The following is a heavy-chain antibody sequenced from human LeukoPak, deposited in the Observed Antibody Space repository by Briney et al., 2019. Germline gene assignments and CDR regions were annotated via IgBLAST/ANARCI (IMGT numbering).Heavy chain of an antibody. V-gene: IGHV4-59*11. CDR3: ARVNWGDAGLDY. D-gene: IGHD7-27*01. CDR1: GGSISTHY. CDR2: IYYSGST. Sequence: SETLSLTCTVSGGSISTHYWNWIRQPPGKGLEWIGYIYYSGSTNYKPSLKSRVTISVDTSKNQFSLKLSSVTAADTAVYYCARVNWGDAGLDYWGQGTLVTVSS. J-gene: IGHJ4*02.